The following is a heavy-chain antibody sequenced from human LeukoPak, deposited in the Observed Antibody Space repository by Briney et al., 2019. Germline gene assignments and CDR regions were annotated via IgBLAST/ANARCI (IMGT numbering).Heavy chain of an antibody. V-gene: IGHV4-59*01. CDR3: ARQSISGSSLSYFDY. D-gene: IGHD3-22*01. J-gene: IGHJ4*02. CDR1: GGSISSYY. CDR2: IYDSGST. Sequence: SETLSLTCTVSGGSISSYYWSWIRQPPGKGLEWIGNIYDSGSTNYNPSLKSRVTISVDTSKNQGSLKLSSVTAADTAVYYCARQSISGSSLSYFDYWGQGTLVNGSS.